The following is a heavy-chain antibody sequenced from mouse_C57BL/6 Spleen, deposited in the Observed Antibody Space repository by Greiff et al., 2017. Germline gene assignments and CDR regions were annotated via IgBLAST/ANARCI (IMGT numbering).Heavy chain of an antibody. CDR1: GYTFTSYW. CDR3: ARGGGLRRGPYYLDY. V-gene: IGHV1-53*01. Sequence: QVQLQQSGTELVKPGASVKLSCKASGYTFTSYWMHWVKQRPGQGLEWIGNINPSNGGTNYNEKFKSKATLTVDKSSSTAYMQLSSLTSEDSAVYYCARGGGLRRGPYYLDYWGQGTTLTVSS. D-gene: IGHD2-4*01. CDR2: INPSNGGT. J-gene: IGHJ2*01.